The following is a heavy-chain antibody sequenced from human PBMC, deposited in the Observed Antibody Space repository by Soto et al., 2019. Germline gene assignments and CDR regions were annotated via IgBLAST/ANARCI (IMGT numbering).Heavy chain of an antibody. CDR1: GITFSSYG. V-gene: IGHV3-33*01. J-gene: IGHJ4*02. CDR3: ARDSSQQWLILAGFDY. CDR2: IWYDGSNK. D-gene: IGHD6-19*01. Sequence: QVQLVESGGGVVQPGRSLRLSCAASGITFSSYGMHWVRQAPGKGLEWVAVIWYDGSNKYYADSVKGRFTISSDNSKNTLYLQMNSLRAEDTAVYYCARDSSQQWLILAGFDYWGQGTLVTVSS.